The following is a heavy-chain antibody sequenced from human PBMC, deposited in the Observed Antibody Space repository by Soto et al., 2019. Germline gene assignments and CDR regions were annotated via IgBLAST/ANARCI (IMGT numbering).Heavy chain of an antibody. CDR3: ASSWVGTPLDAFNI. Sequence: GGSLRLSCAASGFTFSDYYMSWIRQAPGKGLEWVSYTSSSGSTIYYADSVKGRFTISRDNSKDTLWLQMNNLRIQDTAVYFCASSWVGTPLDAFNIWGQGTMVTVSS. CDR2: TSSSGSTI. D-gene: IGHD1-26*01. CDR1: GFTFSDYY. J-gene: IGHJ3*02. V-gene: IGHV3-11*04.